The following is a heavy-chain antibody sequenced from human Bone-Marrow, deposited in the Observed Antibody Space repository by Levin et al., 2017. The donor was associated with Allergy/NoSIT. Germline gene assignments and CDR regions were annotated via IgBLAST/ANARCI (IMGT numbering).Heavy chain of an antibody. Sequence: QPGGSLRLSCVASGFTFSNYWMSWVRQAPGKGPEWVANIKEDGSDKYYVDSVKGRFTISRDNAMNSLSLQMTTLRADDTAVYYCAKEGAPGTFDIWGQGTMVTVSS. CDR3: AKEGAPGTFDI. J-gene: IGHJ3*02. V-gene: IGHV3-7*01. D-gene: IGHD1-26*01. CDR2: IKEDGSDK. CDR1: GFTFSNYW.